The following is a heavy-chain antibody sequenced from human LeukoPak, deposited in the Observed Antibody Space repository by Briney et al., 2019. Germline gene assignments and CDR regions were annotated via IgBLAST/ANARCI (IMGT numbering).Heavy chain of an antibody. CDR1: GDSITSGGYY. J-gene: IGHJ4*02. Sequence: SQTLSLTCPVSGDSITSGGYYWSWIRQRPGKGLEWIGYIYKTGSTYYNPSLKSRVTMSVDTSRNQFSLKVNSVTAADTAVYYCARDVLRWGQGTPVTVSS. CDR3: ARDVLR. CDR2: IYKTGST. V-gene: IGHV4-31*03.